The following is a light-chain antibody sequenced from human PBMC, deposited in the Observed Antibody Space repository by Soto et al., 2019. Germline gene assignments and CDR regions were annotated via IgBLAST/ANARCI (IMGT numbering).Light chain of an antibody. Sequence: DIQMTQSPSSLSASVGDRVTITCQASQDISNYSNWYQQKPGKAPKLLIYDASNLETGVPSRFSGSGSGTDFTFTISSLQPEDIATYYCQQYDTLRVTFGPGTKVDIK. CDR3: QQYDTLRVT. V-gene: IGKV1-33*01. CDR1: QDISNY. J-gene: IGKJ3*01. CDR2: DAS.